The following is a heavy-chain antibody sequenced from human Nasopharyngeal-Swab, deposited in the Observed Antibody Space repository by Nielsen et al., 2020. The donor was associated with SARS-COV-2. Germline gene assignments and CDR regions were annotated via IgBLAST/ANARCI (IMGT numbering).Heavy chain of an antibody. Sequence: GGSLRLSCAASGFIFSNYAMHWVRQAPGKGLEWVAVISYDGSNKYYADSVKGRFTISRDNSKNTLYLQMNSLRAEDTAVYYCARLLELPDYWGQGTLVTVSS. CDR2: ISYDGSNK. V-gene: IGHV3-30*04. CDR1: GFIFSNYA. J-gene: IGHJ4*02. CDR3: ARLLELPDY. D-gene: IGHD1-7*01.